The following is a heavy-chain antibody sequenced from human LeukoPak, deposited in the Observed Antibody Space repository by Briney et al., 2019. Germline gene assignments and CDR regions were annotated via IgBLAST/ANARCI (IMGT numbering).Heavy chain of an antibody. D-gene: IGHD2-15*01. CDR1: GGSISSYY. CDR3: ARSNLGYCSGGSCHYYYYYYMDV. CDR2: IYYSGST. V-gene: IGHV4-59*01. J-gene: IGHJ6*03. Sequence: SETLSLTCTVSGGSISSYYWSWIRQPPGKGLEWIGYIYYSGSTNYNPSLKSRVTISVDTAKNQFSLKLRSVTAADTAVYYCARSNLGYCSGGSCHYYYYYYMDVWGRGTTVTVSS.